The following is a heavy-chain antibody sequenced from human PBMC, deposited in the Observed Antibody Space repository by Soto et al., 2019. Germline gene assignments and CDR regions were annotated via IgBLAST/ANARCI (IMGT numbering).Heavy chain of an antibody. D-gene: IGHD3-16*02. CDR1: GFTFSSYD. Sequence: GSLRRSGAASGFTFSSYDMSWVRQAPGKGLEWVSAISGSGGSTYYADSVKGRFTISRDNSKNTLYLQMNSLRAEDTAVYYCERGISNYFDYWGQGTLVTVSS. CDR2: ISGSGGST. J-gene: IGHJ4*02. CDR3: ERGISNYFDY. V-gene: IGHV3-23*01.